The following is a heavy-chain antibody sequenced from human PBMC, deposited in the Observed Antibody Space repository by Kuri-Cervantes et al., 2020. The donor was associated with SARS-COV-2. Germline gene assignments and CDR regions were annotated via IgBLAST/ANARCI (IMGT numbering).Heavy chain of an antibody. CDR1: VYTFTSYD. D-gene: IGHD4-11*01. J-gene: IGHJ4*02. CDR3: ARDGDYSNYGMYYFDY. V-gene: IGHV1-46*01. Sequence: ASVKVSCKASVYTFTSYDINWVRQAPGQGLEWMGIINPSGGSTSYAQKFQGRVTMTRDTSTSTVYMELSSLRSEDTAVYYCARDGDYSNYGMYYFDYWGQGTLVTVSS. CDR2: INPSGGST.